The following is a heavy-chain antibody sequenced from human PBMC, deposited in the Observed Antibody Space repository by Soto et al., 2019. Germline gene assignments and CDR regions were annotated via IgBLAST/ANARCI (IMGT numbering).Heavy chain of an antibody. CDR2: MNPNSGNT. J-gene: IGHJ5*02. D-gene: IGHD4-4*01. V-gene: IGHV1-8*01. Sequence: ASVKVSCKASGYTFTSYDINWVRQATGQGLEWMGWMNPNSGNTGYAQKFQGRVTMTRNTSISTAYMELSSLRSEDTAVYYCARGRRSVGKMATVAWFDPWGQGTLVTVSS. CDR1: GYTFTSYD. CDR3: ARGRRSVGKMATVAWFDP.